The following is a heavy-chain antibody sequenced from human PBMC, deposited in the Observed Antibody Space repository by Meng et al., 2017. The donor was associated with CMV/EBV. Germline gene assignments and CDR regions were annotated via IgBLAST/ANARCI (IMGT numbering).Heavy chain of an antibody. D-gene: IGHD7-27*01. CDR2: IYSGGST. J-gene: IGHJ6*02. Sequence: GESLKISCAASGFTFSSYAMSWVRQAPGKGLEWVSVIYSGGSTYYADSVKGRFTISRDNSKNTLYLQMNSLRAEDTAVYYCAREGDPGDLPSSYYYGMGVWGQGTTVTVSS. CDR1: GFTFSSYA. V-gene: IGHV3-53*01. CDR3: AREGDPGDLPSSYYYGMGV.